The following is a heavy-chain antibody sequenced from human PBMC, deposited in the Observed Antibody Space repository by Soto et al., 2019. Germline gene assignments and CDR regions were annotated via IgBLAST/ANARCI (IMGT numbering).Heavy chain of an antibody. V-gene: IGHV4-39*01. J-gene: IGHJ1*01. Sequence: SETLSLTCTVSGGSISSSSYYWGWIRQPPGKGLEWIGSIYYSGSTYYNPSLKSRVTISVDTSKNQFSLKLSSVTAADTAVYYCSSGIAVAGTGGKVEYFQHWGQGTLVTVSS. CDR1: GGSISSSSYY. CDR3: SSGIAVAGTGGKVEYFQH. CDR2: IYYSGST. D-gene: IGHD6-19*01.